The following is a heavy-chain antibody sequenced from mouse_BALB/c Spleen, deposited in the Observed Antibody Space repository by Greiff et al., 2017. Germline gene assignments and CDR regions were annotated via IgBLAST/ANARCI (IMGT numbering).Heavy chain of an antibody. V-gene: IGHV1-69*02. CDR2: IYPSDSYT. J-gene: IGHJ4*01. Sequence: VQLQQPGAELVRPGASVKLSCKASGYTFTSYWINWVKQRPGQGLEWIGNIYPSDSYTNYNQKFKDKATLTVDKSSSTAYMQLSSPTSEDSAVYYCTREVRRGAMDYWGQGTSVTVSS. D-gene: IGHD2-14*01. CDR1: GYTFTSYW. CDR3: TREVRRGAMDY.